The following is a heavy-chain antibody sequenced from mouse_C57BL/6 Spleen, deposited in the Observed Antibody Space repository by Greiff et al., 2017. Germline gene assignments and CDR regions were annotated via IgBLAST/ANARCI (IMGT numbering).Heavy chain of an antibody. J-gene: IGHJ3*01. CDR3: ARGNYCNYLAWFAY. V-gene: IGHV1-50*01. CDR1: GYTFTSYW. Sequence: QVQLQQPGAELVKPGASVKLSCKASGYTFTSYWMQWVKQRPGQGLEWIGEIDPSDGYTTYNQKFKGKATLTVDTPSSTAYMQLSSLTSEDSAVYYCARGNYCNYLAWFAYWGQGTLVTVSA. D-gene: IGHD2-1*01. CDR2: IDPSDGYT.